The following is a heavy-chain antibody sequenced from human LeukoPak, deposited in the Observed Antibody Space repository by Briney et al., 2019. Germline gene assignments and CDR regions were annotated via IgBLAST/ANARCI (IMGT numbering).Heavy chain of an antibody. CDR3: ARAPDSGYDWGFDY. CDR1: GYSISSGYY. D-gene: IGHD5-12*01. Sequence: SETLSLTCTVSGYSISSGYYWGWIRQPPGKGLEWIGSIYHSGSTNYNPSLKSRVTISVDTFKNQFSLKLSSVTAADTAVYYCARAPDSGYDWGFDYWGQGTLVTVSS. CDR2: IYHSGST. V-gene: IGHV4-38-2*02. J-gene: IGHJ4*02.